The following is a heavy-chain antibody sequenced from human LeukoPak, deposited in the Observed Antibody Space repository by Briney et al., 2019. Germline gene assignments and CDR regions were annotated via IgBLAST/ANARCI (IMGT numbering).Heavy chain of an antibody. Sequence: SETLSLTCTVSGGSISSYYWGWIRQPPGKGLEWIGSISYSGSTYYNMSLKSRVTISVDTSKNQFSLKLSSVTAADTAVYYCARAGSGNVRKRVWFDPWGQGTLVTVSS. CDR2: ISYSGST. J-gene: IGHJ5*02. CDR3: ARAGSGNVRKRVWFDP. V-gene: IGHV4-39*07. CDR1: GGSISSYY. D-gene: IGHD3-10*01.